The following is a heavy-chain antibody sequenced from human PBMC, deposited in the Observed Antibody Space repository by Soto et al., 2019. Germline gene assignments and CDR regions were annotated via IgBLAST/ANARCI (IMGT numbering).Heavy chain of an antibody. CDR2: IIPILGIA. V-gene: IGHV1-69*02. CDR3: VAPLHAFDI. Sequence: SVKVSCKASGGTFSSYSISCVRQAPGQGLEWMGRIIPILGIANYAQKFQGRVTITADKSTSTAYMELSSLRSEDTAVYYCVAPLHAFDIWGQGTMVTVSS. J-gene: IGHJ3*02. CDR1: GGTFSSYS.